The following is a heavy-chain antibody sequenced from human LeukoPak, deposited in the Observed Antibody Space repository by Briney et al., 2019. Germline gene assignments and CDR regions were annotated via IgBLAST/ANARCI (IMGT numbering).Heavy chain of an antibody. CDR2: ISSSSSYI. D-gene: IGHD3-10*01. CDR1: GFTFSSYS. CDR3: ARVRYYGSGSYYGRHYYFDY. J-gene: IGHJ4*02. Sequence: GGSLRLSCAASGFTFSSYSMNWVRQAPGKGLEWVSSISSSSSYIYYADSVKGRFTISRDNAKNSLYLQMNSLRAEDTAVYYCARVRYYGSGSYYGRHYYFDYWGQGTLVTVSS. V-gene: IGHV3-21*01.